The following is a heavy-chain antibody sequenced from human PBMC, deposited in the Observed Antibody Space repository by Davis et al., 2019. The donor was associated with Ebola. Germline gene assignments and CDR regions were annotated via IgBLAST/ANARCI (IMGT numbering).Heavy chain of an antibody. CDR2: MFSRHMFRSGDT. CDR3: ARDNDPYGGRYKYRPPNAFDL. V-gene: IGHV4-4*07. D-gene: IGHD1-26*01. CDR1: GDSMNEYF. Sequence: PGGSLRLSCTVSGDSMNEYFWTWIRQPAGKGLEWIGRMFSRHMFRSGDTYYNPSLKSRVTIFSDTSKNSFSLRLTSVTAADTAIYFCARDNDPYGGRYKYRPPNAFDLWGQGTKVAVSS. J-gene: IGHJ3*01.